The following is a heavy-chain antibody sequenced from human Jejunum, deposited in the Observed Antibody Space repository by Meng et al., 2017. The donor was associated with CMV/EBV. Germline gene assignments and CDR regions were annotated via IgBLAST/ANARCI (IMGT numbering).Heavy chain of an antibody. CDR3: ARQNIYGNYYYYYGMDF. V-gene: IGHV4-59*01. D-gene: IGHD5-18*01. CDR2: IYYTGST. CDR1: GSISSYF. Sequence: GSISSYFWSWIRQPPGKGLEWIGYIYYTGSTNYNPSLKSRVTISVDTSKNQFSLKLNSVTAADTAVYYCARQNIYGNYYYYYGMDFWGQGTTVTVSS. J-gene: IGHJ6*02.